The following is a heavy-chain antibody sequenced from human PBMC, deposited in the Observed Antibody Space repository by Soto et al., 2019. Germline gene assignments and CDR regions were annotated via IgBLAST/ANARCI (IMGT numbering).Heavy chain of an antibody. CDR3: AGQLERRDYYYYYLDV. J-gene: IGHJ6*03. V-gene: IGHV4-59*01. D-gene: IGHD1-1*01. CDR1: GGSISSYY. Sequence: PSETLSLTCTVSGGSISSYYWSWIRQPPGKGLEWIGYIYYSGSTNYNPSLKSRVTISVDTSNNQFSLKLSSVTASDTAVYYCAGQLERRDYYYYYLDVWGKGTTVTVSS. CDR2: IYYSGST.